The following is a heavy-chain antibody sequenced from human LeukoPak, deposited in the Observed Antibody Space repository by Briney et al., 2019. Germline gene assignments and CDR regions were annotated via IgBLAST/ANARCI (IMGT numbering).Heavy chain of an antibody. CDR3: ARGWISVAGTLQLDY. CDR1: GGSISSYC. CDR2: IYYSGRT. V-gene: IGHV4-59*01. J-gene: IGHJ4*02. D-gene: IGHD6-19*01. Sequence: SETLSLTCTVSGGSISSYCWSWIRQPPGKGLERIGYIYYSGRTNYNPSHKSRVTISVDTSKNQFSLKLSSVTAADTAVYYCARGWISVAGTLQLDYWGQGTLVTVSS.